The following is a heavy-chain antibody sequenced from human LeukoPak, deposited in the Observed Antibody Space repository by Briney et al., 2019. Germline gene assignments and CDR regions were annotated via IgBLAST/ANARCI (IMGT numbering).Heavy chain of an antibody. CDR1: GFTFSSYS. D-gene: IGHD3-3*01. Sequence: PGGSLRLSCAASGFTFSSYSMNWVRQAPGKGLEWASSISSSSSYIYYADSVKGRFTISRDNAKNSLYLQMNSLRAEDTAVYYCARCPSAYYDFWSGYYGWGQGTLVTVSS. CDR2: ISSSSSYI. CDR3: ARCPSAYYDFWSGYYG. J-gene: IGHJ4*02. V-gene: IGHV3-21*01.